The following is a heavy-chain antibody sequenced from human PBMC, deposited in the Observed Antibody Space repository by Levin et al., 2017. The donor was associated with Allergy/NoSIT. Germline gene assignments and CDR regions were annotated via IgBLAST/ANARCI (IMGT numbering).Heavy chain of an antibody. J-gene: IGHJ1*01. V-gene: IGHV3-23*01. Sequence: GGSLRLSCAASGFTFSSYAMSWVRQAPGKGLEWVSGISGSGNRANYADSVKGRFTISRDNSKNTVYLQMNSLRAEDTAVYYCAKDRPMVPEDFWGQGTPVTVSS. CDR1: GFTFSSYA. D-gene: IGHD3-10*01. CDR3: AKDRPMVPEDF. CDR2: ISGSGNRA.